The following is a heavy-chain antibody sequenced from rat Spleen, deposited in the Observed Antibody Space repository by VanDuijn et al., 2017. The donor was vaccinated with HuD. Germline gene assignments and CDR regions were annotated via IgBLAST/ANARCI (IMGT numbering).Heavy chain of an antibody. D-gene: IGHD1-10*01. V-gene: IGHV4-2*01. CDR2: INKDSSIK. J-gene: IGHJ3*01. CDR1: GFNFKDDW. CDR3: TGVDNAPFAD. Sequence: EVKLVESGGGLVQPGRSLKLSCEASGFNFKDDWMGWVRQAPGKGLEWIGEINKDSSIKKYIPSLKEKITISRDNVQNTLYLQMSKLGSDDTATYYCTGVDNAPFADWGQGTLVTVSS.